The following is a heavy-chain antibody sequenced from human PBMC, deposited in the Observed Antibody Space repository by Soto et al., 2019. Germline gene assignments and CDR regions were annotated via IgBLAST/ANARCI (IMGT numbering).Heavy chain of an antibody. J-gene: IGHJ4*02. CDR2: ISYTWTT. CDR3: TRRTKPTWAPIRD. CDR1: GGSVSSGGFY. V-gene: IGHV4-39*01. Sequence: QLQLQESGPGLVEPSETLSLTCTVSGGSVSSGGFYWGWIRQPPGKGLEWIGSISYTWTTYYNPSLKSRVPVSVDTSKNQLSVKLGPVTAADRAIYYCTRRTKPTWAPIRDWGQGTQVTVSS. D-gene: IGHD1-20*01.